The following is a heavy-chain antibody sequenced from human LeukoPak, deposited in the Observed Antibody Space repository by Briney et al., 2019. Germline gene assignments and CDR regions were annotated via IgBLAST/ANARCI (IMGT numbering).Heavy chain of an antibody. J-gene: IGHJ4*02. CDR2: IYYSGST. CDR3: ARGLVATSHLDY. D-gene: IGHD5-12*01. Sequence: SETLSLTCTVSGGSISSYYWSWIRQPPGKGLEWIGYIYYSGSTNYNPSLKSRVTISVDTSKNQFSLKLSSVTAADTAVYYCARGLVATSHLDYWGQGTLVTVSS. CDR1: GGSISSYY. V-gene: IGHV4-59*01.